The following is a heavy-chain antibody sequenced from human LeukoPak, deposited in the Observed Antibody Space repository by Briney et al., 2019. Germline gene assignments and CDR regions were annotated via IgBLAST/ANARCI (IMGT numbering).Heavy chain of an antibody. CDR2: ISPSSTYI. Sequence: GGSLRLSCAASGFTFSDYTMSWVRQAPGKGLGWVSSISPSSTYIYYADSLKGRITISRDNAENSLYLQMNSLRAEDTVVYYCVRHRSASDYWGQGALVTVSS. D-gene: IGHD3-10*01. CDR3: VRHRSASDY. CDR1: GFTFSDYT. J-gene: IGHJ4*02. V-gene: IGHV3-21*01.